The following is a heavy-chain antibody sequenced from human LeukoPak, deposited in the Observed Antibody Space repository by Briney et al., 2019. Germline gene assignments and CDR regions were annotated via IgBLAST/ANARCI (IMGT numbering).Heavy chain of an antibody. Sequence: ASVKVSCKASGYIFTNYYLYWVRQAPGQGLEWMGVINPVGGVTTYAQKLQGRVTMTTDTSTSTAYMELRSLRSDDTAVYYCARWGLSSSTIPDAFDIWGQGTMVTVSS. CDR1: GYIFTNYY. CDR2: INPVGGVT. J-gene: IGHJ3*02. CDR3: ARWGLSSSTIPDAFDI. V-gene: IGHV1-46*01. D-gene: IGHD6-13*01.